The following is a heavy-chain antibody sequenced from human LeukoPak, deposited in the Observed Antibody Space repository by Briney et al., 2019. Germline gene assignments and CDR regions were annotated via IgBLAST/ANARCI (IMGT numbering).Heavy chain of an antibody. V-gene: IGHV3-23*01. Sequence: GGSLRLSCVASGFTFSTFSSYGMTWVRQAPGKGLEWVSGISGSCVSTYYADSVKGRFTITRDNSKNTLYLQMNNLRAEDTAVYYCAKDHSSSWFHGDADYWGQGNPGHRLL. D-gene: IGHD6-13*01. CDR2: ISGSCVST. J-gene: IGHJ4*02. CDR1: GFTFSTFSSYG. CDR3: AKDHSSSWFHGDADY.